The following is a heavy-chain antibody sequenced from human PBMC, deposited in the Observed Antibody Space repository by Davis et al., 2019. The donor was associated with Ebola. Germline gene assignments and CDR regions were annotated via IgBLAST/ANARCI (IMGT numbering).Heavy chain of an antibody. CDR1: GFTFTGAW. Sequence: GESLKISCAASGFTFTGAWMSWVRQAPGKGLEWVGRIKSQIDGGTTHYAARVKGRFTISRDDSKNTLYLQMNGLKTEDTALYYCTRGSGTYDWGQGTLVTVSS. V-gene: IGHV3-15*06. CDR2: IKSQIDGGTT. J-gene: IGHJ4*02. CDR3: TRGSGTYD. D-gene: IGHD1-26*01.